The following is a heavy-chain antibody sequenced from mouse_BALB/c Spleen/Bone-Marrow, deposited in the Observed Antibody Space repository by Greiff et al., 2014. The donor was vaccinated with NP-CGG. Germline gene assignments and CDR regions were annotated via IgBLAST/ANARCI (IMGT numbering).Heavy chain of an antibody. Sequence: VQLKESGGGLVQPGGSLKLSCAASGFTFSGYGMSWVRQTPDKSLELVGTINSTGGSTYYPDNVKGRFTISRDNAKNTLYLQMSGLKAEDTAMCYCARDWCLDYWGQGTRLTVSS. V-gene: IGHV5-6-3*01. CDR2: INSTGGST. CDR3: ARDWCLDY. D-gene: IGHD1-1*02. CDR1: GFTFSGYG. J-gene: IGHJ2*03.